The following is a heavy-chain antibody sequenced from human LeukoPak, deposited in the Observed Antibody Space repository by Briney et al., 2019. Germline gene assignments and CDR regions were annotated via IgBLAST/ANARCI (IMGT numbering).Heavy chain of an antibody. CDR3: AKDPSYDSSGMMDY. CDR1: GFTFSSYA. D-gene: IGHD3-22*01. V-gene: IGHV3-23*01. Sequence: GGSLRLSCAASGFTFSSYAMSWVRLAPGKRLEWVSSSGSGDSTYYTDPVKGRFTISRDNSKNTLYLQMNSLRAEDTAVYYCAKDPSYDSSGMMDYWGQGTLVTVSS. CDR2: SGSGDST. J-gene: IGHJ4*02.